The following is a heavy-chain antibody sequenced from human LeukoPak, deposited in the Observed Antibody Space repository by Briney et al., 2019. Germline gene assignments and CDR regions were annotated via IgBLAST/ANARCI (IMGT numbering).Heavy chain of an antibody. CDR2: INPNSGGT. D-gene: IGHD3-10*01. Sequence: ASVKVSCKASGYTFTGYYMHWVRQAPGQGLEWMGWINPNSGGTNYAQKFQGWVTMTRDTSISTAYMELSRLRSDDTAVYYCARGDTMVRGVIDYWGQGTLVTVSS. J-gene: IGHJ4*02. V-gene: IGHV1-2*04. CDR1: GYTFTGYY. CDR3: ARGDTMVRGVIDY.